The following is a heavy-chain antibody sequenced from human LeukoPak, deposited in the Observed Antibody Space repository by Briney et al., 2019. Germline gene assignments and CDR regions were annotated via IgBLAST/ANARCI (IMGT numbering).Heavy chain of an antibody. CDR2: INPNSGDT. Sequence: ASVKVSCKASGYTLTGYYMHWVRQAPGQGLEWMGWINPNSGDTNYAQKFQGRVTMTRDTSISTAYMELSRLTSDDTAVYYCARGRYGLLSGYDYWGQGALVTVSS. CDR3: ARGRYGLLSGYDY. V-gene: IGHV1-2*02. D-gene: IGHD3-22*01. J-gene: IGHJ4*02. CDR1: GYTLTGYY.